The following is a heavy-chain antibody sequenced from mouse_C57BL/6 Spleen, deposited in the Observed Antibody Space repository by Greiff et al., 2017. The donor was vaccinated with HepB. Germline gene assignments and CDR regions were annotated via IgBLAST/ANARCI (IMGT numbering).Heavy chain of an antibody. D-gene: IGHD2-4*01. J-gene: IGHJ2*01. CDR1: GYTFTSYT. Sequence: QVQLQQSGAELARPGASVKMSCKASGYTFTSYTMHWVKQRPGQGLEWIGYINPSSGYTKYNQKFKDKATLTADKSSSTAYMQLSSLTSEDSAVYYCAFYDYDYIDYWGQGTTLTVSS. CDR2: INPSSGYT. CDR3: AFYDYDYIDY. V-gene: IGHV1-4*01.